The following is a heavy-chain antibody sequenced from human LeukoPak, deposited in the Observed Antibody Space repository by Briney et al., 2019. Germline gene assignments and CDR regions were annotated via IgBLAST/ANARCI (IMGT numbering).Heavy chain of an antibody. Sequence: ASVKVSCKASGYIFTSYGISWVRQAPGQGLEWMGWISAYNGNTNYAQKFQGRVTMTRNTSISTAYMELSSLKSEDTAVYYCARALRYCSTTSCQYYFDYWGQGTLVTVSS. V-gene: IGHV1-18*01. D-gene: IGHD2-2*01. CDR1: GYIFTSYG. J-gene: IGHJ4*02. CDR2: ISAYNGNT. CDR3: ARALRYCSTTSCQYYFDY.